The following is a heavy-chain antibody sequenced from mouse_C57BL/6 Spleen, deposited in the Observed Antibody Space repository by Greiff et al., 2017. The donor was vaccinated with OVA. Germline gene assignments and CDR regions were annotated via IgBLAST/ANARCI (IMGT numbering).Heavy chain of an antibody. CDR3: TMIYAYDYAMDY. CDR1: GYTFTDYG. CDR2: IDPDAGGT. J-gene: IGHJ4*01. V-gene: IGHV1-15*01. D-gene: IGHD2-2*01. Sequence: QVQLQQPGAELVKPGASVTLSCKASGYTFTDYGMHWVKQRPGQGLEWIGAIDPDAGGTTYNQKFKGKATLTADKSSSTAYMKLSSLTSEDSAVYYCTMIYAYDYAMDYWGQGTSVTVSS.